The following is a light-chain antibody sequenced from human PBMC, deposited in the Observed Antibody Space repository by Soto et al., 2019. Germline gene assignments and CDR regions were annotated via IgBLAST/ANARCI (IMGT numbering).Light chain of an antibody. J-gene: IGLJ1*01. CDR2: GND. CDR3: QSYDRGLTAYV. CDR1: SSNIGAGYE. Sequence: QSVLTQPPSVSGAQGQRVTISCTGTSSNIGAGYEVHWYHQLPGTAPKFLVSGNDNRPSGVPDRLSASKSGTSGSLAITDLQAEDEGHYYCQSYDRGLTAYVFGTGTKVTVL. V-gene: IGLV1-40*01.